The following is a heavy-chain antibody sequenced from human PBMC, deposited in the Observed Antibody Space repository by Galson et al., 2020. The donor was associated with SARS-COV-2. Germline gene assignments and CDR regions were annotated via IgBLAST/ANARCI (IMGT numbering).Heavy chain of an antibody. V-gene: IGHV3-30-3*01. D-gene: IGHD3-9*01. CDR1: GFIFSAYT. CDR2: ISYDGSNQ. J-gene: IGHJ5*02. CDR3: ARVTSAPTYYDILSGPFDP. Sequence: GGSLRLSCAASGFIFSAYTLPWVRQVPGKGLEWVAVISYDGSNQYYADSVKGRFTVSRDNSKNTLDLQMNSLGAEDTAVYYCARVTSAPTYYDILSGPFDPWGQGTLVTVSS.